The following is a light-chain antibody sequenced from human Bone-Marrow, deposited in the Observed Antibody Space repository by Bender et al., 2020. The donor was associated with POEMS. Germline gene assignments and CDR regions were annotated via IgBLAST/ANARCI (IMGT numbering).Light chain of an antibody. V-gene: IGLV1-44*01. Sequence: QSVLTQPPSVSEAPRQRVTISCSGSSSNIGSNTVTWYQALPGTPPKLLMYGKNQRPSGVPDRFSGSKSGSSASLAISGLQSEDEADYYCAAWDDNLDGHVYGTGTKVTVL. J-gene: IGLJ1*01. CDR3: AAWDDNLDGHV. CDR2: GKN. CDR1: SSNIGSNT.